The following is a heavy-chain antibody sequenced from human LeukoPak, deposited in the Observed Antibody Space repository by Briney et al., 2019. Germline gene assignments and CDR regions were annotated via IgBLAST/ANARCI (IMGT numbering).Heavy chain of an antibody. V-gene: IGHV3-30*02. J-gene: IGHJ4*02. CDR1: GFTFSIFG. D-gene: IGHD4-11*01. CDR2: IRYDGTNK. CDR3: ARDIWRSDYTNPDY. Sequence: GGSLRLSCTASGFTFSIFGMHWVRQAPGKGLEWVAFIRYDGTNKYYADSVKGRFTISRDNSKNTLYLQMNSLRAEDTAVYYCARDIWRSDYTNPDYWGQGTLVTVSS.